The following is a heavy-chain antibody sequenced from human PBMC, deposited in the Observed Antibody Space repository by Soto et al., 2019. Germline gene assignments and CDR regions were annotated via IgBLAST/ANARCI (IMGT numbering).Heavy chain of an antibody. CDR3: TTYSGAAFEY. V-gene: IGHV3-15*01. CDR2: IRSKSDGGTT. J-gene: IGHJ4*02. D-gene: IGHD1-26*01. Sequence: WIRQPPGKGLEWIGSIRSKSDGGTTDYAAPVKGRFTISRDDSKNMVDLQMSSLKTEDTAIYYCTTYSGAAFEYWGQGALVTVSS.